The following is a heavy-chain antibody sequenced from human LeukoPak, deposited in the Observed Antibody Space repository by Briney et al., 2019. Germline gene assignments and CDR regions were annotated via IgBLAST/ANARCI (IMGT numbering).Heavy chain of an antibody. CDR2: IRYDGSNK. CDR3: ARDGRGGYGYLYYYYYMDV. J-gene: IGHJ6*03. Sequence: GGSLRLSCAASGFTFSSYGMHWVRQAPGKGLEWVAFIRYDGSNKDYADSVKGRFTISRDNSKNTLYLQMNSLRAEDTAVYYCARDGRGGYGYLYYYYYMDVWGKGTTVTVSS. V-gene: IGHV3-30*02. CDR1: GFTFSSYG. D-gene: IGHD5-24*01.